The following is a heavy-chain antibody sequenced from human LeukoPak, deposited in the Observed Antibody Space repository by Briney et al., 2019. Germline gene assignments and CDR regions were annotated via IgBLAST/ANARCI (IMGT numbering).Heavy chain of an antibody. CDR2: IYHSGST. J-gene: IGHJ4*02. CDR1: DGSISSSNW. Sequence: SGTLSLTCAVSDGSISSSNWWSWVRQPPGKGLEWIGEIYHSGSTNYNPSLKSRVTISVDKSKNQFSLKLSSVTAADTAVYYCARDEISSIAAAGIVYWGQGTLVTVSS. V-gene: IGHV4-4*02. D-gene: IGHD6-13*01. CDR3: ARDEISSIAAAGIVY.